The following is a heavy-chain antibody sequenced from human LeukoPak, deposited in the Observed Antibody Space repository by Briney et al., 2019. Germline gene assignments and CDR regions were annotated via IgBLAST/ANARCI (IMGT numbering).Heavy chain of an antibody. CDR3: ARPCRSCGDGACSCFDY. J-gene: IGHJ4*02. Sequence: ASVKVSCKASGYTFTGYHIHWLRQAPGQGLELMGWIKPDSSATKYTQKFQGRVTLTRGTSISTAYLELSRLRSDDTAFYYCARPCRSCGDGACSCFDYWGQGTLVTVSS. CDR1: GYTFTGYH. V-gene: IGHV1-2*02. D-gene: IGHD2-15*01. CDR2: IKPDSSAT.